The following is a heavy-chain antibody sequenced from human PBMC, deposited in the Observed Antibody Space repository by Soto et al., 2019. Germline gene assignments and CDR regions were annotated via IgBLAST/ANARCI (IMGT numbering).Heavy chain of an antibody. CDR2: IYYSGST. V-gene: IGHV4-59*08. CDR1: GGSISSYY. D-gene: IGHD5-12*01. J-gene: IGHJ4*02. CDR3: ARLAPRYSGYDPSDY. Sequence: SETLSLTCTVSGGSISSYYWSWIRQPPGKGLEWIGYIYYSGSTNYNPSLKSRVTISVDTSKNQFSLKLSSVTAADTAVYYCARLAPRYSGYDPSDYWGQGTLVTVSS.